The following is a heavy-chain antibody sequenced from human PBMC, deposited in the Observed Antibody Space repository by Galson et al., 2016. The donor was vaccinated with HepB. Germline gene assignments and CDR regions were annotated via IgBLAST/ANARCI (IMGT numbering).Heavy chain of an antibody. CDR2: IWYDARNK. Sequence: SLRLSCAASGFNFNNYGFHWVRQAPGKGLEWVAGIWYDARNKLYADSVKGRASISRDNSKNTVYLQLKSLSAEDTAIYFCAKDRENHYDTSGFSGNDYWGQGTLVTVSS. D-gene: IGHD3-22*01. V-gene: IGHV3-33*03. CDR3: AKDRENHYDTSGFSGNDY. CDR1: GFNFNNYG. J-gene: IGHJ4*02.